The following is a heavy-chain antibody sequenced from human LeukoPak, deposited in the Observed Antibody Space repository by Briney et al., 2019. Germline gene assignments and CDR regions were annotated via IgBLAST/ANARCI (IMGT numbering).Heavy chain of an antibody. CDR2: INHSGST. V-gene: IGHV4-34*01. Sequence: PSETLSLTCAVYGGSFSGYYWSWIRQPPGKGLEWIGEINHSGSTNYNPSLKSRVTISVDTSKNQFSLKLSSVTAADTAVYYCARVFRRDFDYWGQGTLVTVSS. CDR3: ARVFRRDFDY. CDR1: GGSFSGYY. J-gene: IGHJ4*02.